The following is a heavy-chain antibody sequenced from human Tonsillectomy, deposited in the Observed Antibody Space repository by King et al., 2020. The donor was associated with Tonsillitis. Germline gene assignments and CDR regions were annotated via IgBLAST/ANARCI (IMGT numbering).Heavy chain of an antibody. CDR3: ARGPRLRFLEWLSRPNNWFDP. J-gene: IGHJ5*02. V-gene: IGHV1-8*01. Sequence: VQLVESGAEVKKPGASVKVSCKASGYTFTSYDINWVRQATGQGLEWMGWMNPNSGNTGYAQKFQGRVTMTRNTSISTAYMELSSLRSEDTAVYYCARGPRLRFLEWLSRPNNWFDPWGQGTLVTVSS. D-gene: IGHD3-3*01. CDR1: GYTFTSYD. CDR2: MNPNSGNT.